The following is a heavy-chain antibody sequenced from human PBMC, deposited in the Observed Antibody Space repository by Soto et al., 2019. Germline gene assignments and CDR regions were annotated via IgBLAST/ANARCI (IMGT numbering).Heavy chain of an antibody. CDR3: ARRYGYYFDY. J-gene: IGHJ4*02. CDR2: IHYSGIA. CDR1: GGSIRSGDYY. D-gene: IGHD3-9*01. Sequence: SETLSLTCTVSGGSIRSGDYYWSWIRQPPGKGLEWIGYIHYSGIADYSPSLKSRVTISGDTSKNQFSLKLSSVTAADTAVYYCARRYGYYFDYWGQGTLVTVSS. V-gene: IGHV4-30-4*01.